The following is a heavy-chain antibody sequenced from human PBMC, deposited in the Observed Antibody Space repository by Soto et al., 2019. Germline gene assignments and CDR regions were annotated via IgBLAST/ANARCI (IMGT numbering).Heavy chain of an antibody. CDR3: AKDLSYRGPYWYFDL. V-gene: IGHV3-23*01. Sequence: GGSLRLSCAASGFTFSSYAMSWVRQAPGKGLEWVSAISGSGGSTYYADSVKGRFTISRDNSKNTLYLQMNSLRAEGPAVYYCAKDLSYRGPYWYFDLWGRGTLVTVSS. CDR1: GFTFSSYA. D-gene: IGHD2-21*01. CDR2: ISGSGGST. J-gene: IGHJ2*01.